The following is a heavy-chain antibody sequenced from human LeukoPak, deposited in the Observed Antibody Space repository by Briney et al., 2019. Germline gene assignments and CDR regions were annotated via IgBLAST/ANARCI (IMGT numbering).Heavy chain of an antibody. CDR1: GGSISSYY. V-gene: IGHV4-59*01. D-gene: IGHD6-13*01. Sequence: SETLSLTCTVSGGSISSYYWSWIRQPPGKGLEWIGYIYYSGSTNYNLSLKSRVTISVDTSKNQFSLKLSSVTAADTAVYYCARYSSSWSTYYFDYWGQGTLVTVSS. CDR3: ARYSSSWSTYYFDY. CDR2: IYYSGST. J-gene: IGHJ4*02.